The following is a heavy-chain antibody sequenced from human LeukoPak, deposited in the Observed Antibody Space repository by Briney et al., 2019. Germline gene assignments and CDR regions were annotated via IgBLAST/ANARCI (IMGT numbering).Heavy chain of an antibody. CDR1: GGSISSGGYY. CDR3: ASSDITMVRGVIY. J-gene: IGHJ4*02. D-gene: IGHD3-10*01. Sequence: PSETLSLTCTVSGGSISSGGYYWSWIRQHPGKGLEWIGYIYYSGSTNYDPSLKSRVTISVDTSKNQFSLKLSSVTAADTAVYYCASSDITMVRGVIYWGQGTLVTVSS. V-gene: IGHV4-61*08. CDR2: IYYSGST.